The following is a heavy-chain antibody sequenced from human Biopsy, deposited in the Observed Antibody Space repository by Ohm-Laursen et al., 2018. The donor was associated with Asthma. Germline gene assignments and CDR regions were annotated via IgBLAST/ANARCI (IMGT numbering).Heavy chain of an antibody. D-gene: IGHD3-3*01. CDR1: GFTFRSYA. V-gene: IGHV3-30-3*01. Sequence: SPRLSCAASGFTFRSYAMHWVRQAPGKGLEWVAVGGGYYDGGLKYYADSVNGRFTVSRDDSKNTLYLQMNSLRPDDTAVYYCARDVMEWYLPAFDFWGQGTLVTVSS. CDR2: GGGYYDGGLK. J-gene: IGHJ4*02. CDR3: ARDVMEWYLPAFDF.